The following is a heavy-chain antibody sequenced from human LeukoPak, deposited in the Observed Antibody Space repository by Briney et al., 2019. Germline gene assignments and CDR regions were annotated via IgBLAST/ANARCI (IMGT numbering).Heavy chain of an antibody. CDR3: ARGGSDDSSGYYFHDAFDI. V-gene: IGHV1-69*13. J-gene: IGHJ3*02. CDR1: GGTFSSYA. D-gene: IGHD3-22*01. CDR2: IVPIFGTA. Sequence: GASVKVSCKASGGTFSSYAISWVRQAPGQGLEWMGGIVPIFGTANYAQKFQGRVTITADESTSTAYMELSSLRSEDTAVYYCARGGSDDSSGYYFHDAFDIWGQGTMATVSS.